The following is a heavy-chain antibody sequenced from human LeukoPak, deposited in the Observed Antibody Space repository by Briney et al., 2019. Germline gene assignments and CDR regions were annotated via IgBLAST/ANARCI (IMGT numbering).Heavy chain of an antibody. Sequence: PGGSLRLSCAASDFIFGSYWMSWVRQAPGKGLEWVSVIYSGGSTYYADSVKGRFTISRDNSKNTLYLQMNSLRAEDTAVYYCARGSTGYSSGWYRGYYFDYWGQGTLVTVSS. CDR3: ARGSTGYSSGWYRGYYFDY. CDR1: DFIFGSYW. CDR2: IYSGGST. J-gene: IGHJ4*02. V-gene: IGHV3-53*01. D-gene: IGHD6-19*01.